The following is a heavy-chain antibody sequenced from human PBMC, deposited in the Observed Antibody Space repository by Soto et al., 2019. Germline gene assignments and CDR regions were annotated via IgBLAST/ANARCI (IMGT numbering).Heavy chain of an antibody. V-gene: IGHV3-23*01. D-gene: IGHD6-19*01. Sequence: EVQLLKSGGGVVQPGGSLRLSCVASGFNFKKFAMAWVRQAPGEGLEWVSGISCCGGSTSYADSVKGRFSIARDDSKNTLSLQMNSLRVEDTAQYHCAKADGEKWLVHHLDNWGQGTLVTVS. CDR3: AKADGEKWLVHHLDN. CDR2: ISCCGGST. CDR1: GFNFKKFA. J-gene: IGHJ4*02.